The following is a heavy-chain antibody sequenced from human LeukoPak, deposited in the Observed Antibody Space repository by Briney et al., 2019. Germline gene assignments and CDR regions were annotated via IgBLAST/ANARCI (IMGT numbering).Heavy chain of an antibody. CDR2: ISSSGDSI. V-gene: IGHV3-48*03. CDR1: AFTFSIYE. D-gene: IGHD2/OR15-2a*01. CDR3: ARGGSAASCNWFDP. Sequence: PGGCLRLSCAASAFTFSIYEMNWVRQTPGKGLEWLSYISSSGDSINYRDSVKGRFTISRDNARNLLFLQMNSLRVEDTAVYYCARGGSAASCNWFDPWGQGTLVTVSS. J-gene: IGHJ5*02.